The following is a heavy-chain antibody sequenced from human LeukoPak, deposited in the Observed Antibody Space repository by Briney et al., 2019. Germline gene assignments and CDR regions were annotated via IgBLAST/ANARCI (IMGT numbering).Heavy chain of an antibody. CDR1: GDTVSSNRAA. V-gene: IGHV6-1*01. Sequence: SQTLSLTCAISGDTVSSNRAAWVWIRQSPSRGLEWLGRTYYRSKWYSDYAVSVKSRITISPDTSKNQFSLHLNSVTPEDTAVYYCAREDYYGSGPPDAWGQGTLVTVSS. J-gene: IGHJ5*02. D-gene: IGHD3-10*01. CDR2: TYYRSKWYS. CDR3: AREDYYGSGPPDA.